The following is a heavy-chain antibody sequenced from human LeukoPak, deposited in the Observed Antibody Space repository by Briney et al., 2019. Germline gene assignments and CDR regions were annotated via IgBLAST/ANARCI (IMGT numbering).Heavy chain of an antibody. Sequence: ASVKVSCKASGGTFSSYAISWVRQAPGQGLEWMGGIIPIFGTANYAQKFQGRVTITADESTSTAYMELSSLRSEDTAVYYCARALAVAGGYYYYGMDVRGQGTTVTVSS. CDR3: ARALAVAGGYYYYGMDV. CDR1: GGTFSSYA. V-gene: IGHV1-69*13. CDR2: IIPIFGTA. J-gene: IGHJ6*02. D-gene: IGHD6-19*01.